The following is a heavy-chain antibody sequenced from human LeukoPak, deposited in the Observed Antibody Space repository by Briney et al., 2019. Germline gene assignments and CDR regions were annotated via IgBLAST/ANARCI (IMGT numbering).Heavy chain of an antibody. J-gene: IGHJ4*02. V-gene: IGHV4-34*01. CDR2: INHSGST. CDR1: GGSFSGYY. CDR3: ARVSAAAADY. Sequence: PETLSLTCAVYGGSFSGYYWSWIRQPPGKGLEWIGEINHSGSTNYNPSLKSRVTISVDTSKNQFSLKLSSVTAADTAVYYCARVSAAAADYWGPGTLVTVSS. D-gene: IGHD6-13*01.